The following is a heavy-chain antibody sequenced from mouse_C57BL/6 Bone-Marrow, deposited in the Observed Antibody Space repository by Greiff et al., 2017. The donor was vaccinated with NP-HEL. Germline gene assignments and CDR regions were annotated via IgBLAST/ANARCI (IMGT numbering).Heavy chain of an antibody. CDR2: ISDGGSYT. CDR3: ARGVYYGLGFDV. D-gene: IGHD1-1*01. CDR1: GFTFSSYA. Sequence: DVQLVESGGGLVKPGGSLKLSCAASGFTFSSYAMSWVRQTPEKRLEWVATISDGGSYTYYPDNVKGRFTISRDNAKNNLYLQMSHLKSEDTAMYYRARGVYYGLGFDVWGTGTTVTVSS. J-gene: IGHJ1*03. V-gene: IGHV5-4*01.